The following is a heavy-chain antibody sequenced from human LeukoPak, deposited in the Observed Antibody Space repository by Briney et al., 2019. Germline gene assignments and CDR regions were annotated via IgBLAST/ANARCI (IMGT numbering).Heavy chain of an antibody. D-gene: IGHD3-9*01. CDR3: ARADILTGYSYGYFDL. Sequence: SETLSLTCAVSGGSISSGGYSWSWIRQPPGKGLEWIGYIYHSGSTYYNPSLKSRVTISVDRSKNQFSLNLNSVTAAGTAVYYCARADILTGYSYGYFDLWGRGTLVTVSS. CDR2: IYHSGST. J-gene: IGHJ2*01. V-gene: IGHV4-30-2*01. CDR1: GGSISSGGYS.